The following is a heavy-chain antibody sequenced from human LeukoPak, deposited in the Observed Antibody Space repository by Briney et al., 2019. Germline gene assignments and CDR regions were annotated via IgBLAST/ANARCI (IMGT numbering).Heavy chain of an antibody. CDR2: MSWNSGSI. Sequence: PGRSLRLSCAASGFTFDDYAMHWVRQAPGKGLEWVSGMSWNSGSIGYAESVKGRFTISRDNAKNSLYLQMNSLRAEDTALYYCVKGTPGYFDYWGQGTLVTVSS. CDR1: GFTFDDYA. V-gene: IGHV3-9*01. CDR3: VKGTPGYFDY. J-gene: IGHJ4*02.